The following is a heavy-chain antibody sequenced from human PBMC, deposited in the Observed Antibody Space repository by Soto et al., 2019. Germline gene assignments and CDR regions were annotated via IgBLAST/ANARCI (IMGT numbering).Heavy chain of an antibody. CDR2: ISSSSSTI. J-gene: IGHJ4*02. CDR3: ARSRPYDY. Sequence: PGGSLRLSCAASGFTFSSYSMNWVRQAPGRGLEWVSYISSSSSTIYYADSVKGRFTISRDNAKNSLYLQMNSLGAEDTAVYYCARSRPYDYWGQGTLVTVSS. V-gene: IGHV3-48*01. CDR1: GFTFSSYS.